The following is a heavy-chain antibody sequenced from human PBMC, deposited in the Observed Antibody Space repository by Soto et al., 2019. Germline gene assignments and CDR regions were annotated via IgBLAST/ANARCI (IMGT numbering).Heavy chain of an antibody. CDR2: ISSSGSTI. J-gene: IGHJ4*02. D-gene: IGHD3-16*02. CDR3: ARVRYDYVWGSYRSQNPDY. CDR1: GVTFSDYY. V-gene: IGHV3-11*01. Sequence: XGSLRLSCAAAGVTFSDYYMSWIRQAPGKGLDWVSYISSSGSTIYYADSVKGRFTISRDNAKNSLYLQMNSLRAEDTAVYYCARVRYDYVWGSYRSQNPDYWGQGTLVTVSS.